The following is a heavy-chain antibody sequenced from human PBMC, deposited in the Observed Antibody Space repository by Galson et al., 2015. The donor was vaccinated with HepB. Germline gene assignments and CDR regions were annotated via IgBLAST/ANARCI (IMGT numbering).Heavy chain of an antibody. J-gene: IGHJ3*02. CDR2: IGSRGGRQ. V-gene: IGHV3-23*01. CDR1: EFTFSSYA. CDR3: AIDGSQPYDAFDI. D-gene: IGHD3-10*01. Sequence: SVRLSCTASEFTFSSYAMTWVRQAPGIGLEWVSGIGSRGGRQYYADSVKGRFTTSRDNPKNTLYLQMNSLRAEDTAVYYCAIDGSQPYDAFDIWGQGTMVTVSS.